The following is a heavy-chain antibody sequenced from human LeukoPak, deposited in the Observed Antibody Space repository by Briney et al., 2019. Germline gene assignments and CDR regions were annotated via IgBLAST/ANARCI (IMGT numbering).Heavy chain of an antibody. Sequence: SQTLSLTCAISGDSVSSNGAAWNWIRQSPSRGLEWLGRTYYRSKWYTDYAESVKSRVTINPDTSKNQFSLQLNSVTPEDTAVYYCARGLSSGSYHPYFDYWGQGTLVTVSS. CDR3: ARGLSSGSYHPYFDY. CDR1: GDSVSSNGAA. D-gene: IGHD3-10*01. J-gene: IGHJ4*02. CDR2: TYYRSKWYT. V-gene: IGHV6-1*01.